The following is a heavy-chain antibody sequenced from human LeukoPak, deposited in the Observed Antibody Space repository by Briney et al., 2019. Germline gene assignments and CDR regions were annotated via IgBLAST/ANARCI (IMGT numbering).Heavy chain of an antibody. CDR2: INHSGST. J-gene: IGHJ4*02. Sequence: SETLSLTCAVYGGSFSGYYWSWIRQPPGKGLEWIGEINHSGSTNYNPSLKSRVTISVDTSKNQFSLKLSSVTAEDTAVYYCARGSITTPGGFDYWGQGTLVTVSS. V-gene: IGHV4-34*01. CDR3: ARGSITTPGGFDY. CDR1: GGSFSGYY. D-gene: IGHD3-3*01.